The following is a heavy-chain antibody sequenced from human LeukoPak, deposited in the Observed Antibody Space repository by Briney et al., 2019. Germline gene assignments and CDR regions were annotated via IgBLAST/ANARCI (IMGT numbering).Heavy chain of an antibody. D-gene: IGHD6-13*01. CDR1: GFTFARHA. CDR2: ISGGGGST. Sequence: GGSLRLSCAGSGFTFARHALTWVRQAPGMGLEWGSTISGGGGSTHYADSVKGRFTISRDNSKDTVFLQMNNLRAEDTAIYYCAREGGSCTSNSCSDYFDYWGQGTLVTVSP. J-gene: IGHJ4*02. V-gene: IGHV3-23*01. CDR3: AREGGSCTSNSCSDYFDY.